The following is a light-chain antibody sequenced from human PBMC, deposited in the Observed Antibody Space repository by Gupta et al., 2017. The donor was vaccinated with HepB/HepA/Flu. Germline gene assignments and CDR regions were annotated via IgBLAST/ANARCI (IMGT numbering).Light chain of an antibody. V-gene: IGLV2-11*01. CDR1: SSDVGGYNY. CDR2: DVS. Sequence: QSALTQPRSVSGSPGQSVTISCTGTSSDVGGYNYVSWYQQHPGKAPKFMIYDVSKRPSGVPDRFSGYKSGNTASLTISGLQAEDEADYYCCSYAGSYWVFGGGTKLTVL. CDR3: CSYAGSYWV. J-gene: IGLJ2*01.